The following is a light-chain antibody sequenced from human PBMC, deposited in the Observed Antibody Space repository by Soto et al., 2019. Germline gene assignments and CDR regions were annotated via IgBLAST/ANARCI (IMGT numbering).Light chain of an antibody. V-gene: IGKV3-15*01. CDR1: QTVYSN. CDR3: QQYNIWPPLT. CDR2: GAS. Sequence: EIVMTQSPATLSVSPGETATLSCRASQTVYSNLAWYQQKPGQAPRLLIYGASTRATGIPARFSGSGSGTEFTLTISNLQSEDFAIYYCQQYNIWPPLTFGGGTSVEIK. J-gene: IGKJ4*01.